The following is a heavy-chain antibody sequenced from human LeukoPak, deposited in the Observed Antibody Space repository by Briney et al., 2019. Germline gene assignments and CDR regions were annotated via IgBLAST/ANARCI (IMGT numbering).Heavy chain of an antibody. CDR1: GGSFSGYY. Sequence: SETLSLTCAVYGGSFSGYYWSWTRQPPGKGLEWIGEINHSGSTNYNPSLKSRVTISVDTSKNQFSLKLSSVTAADTAVYYCARVDTVAGPDYWGQGTLVTVSS. CDR2: INHSGST. J-gene: IGHJ4*02. D-gene: IGHD6-19*01. V-gene: IGHV4-34*01. CDR3: ARVDTVAGPDY.